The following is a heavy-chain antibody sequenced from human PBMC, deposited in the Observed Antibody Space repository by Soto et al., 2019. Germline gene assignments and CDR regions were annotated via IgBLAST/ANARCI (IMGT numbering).Heavy chain of an antibody. J-gene: IGHJ4*02. V-gene: IGHV4-38-2*02. Sequence: SETLSLTCIFSVFAINRGCYWSFVRQPPGKGLEWIGSIYPSVSSYHNPSLATRLRLSIDTSKNQFTLNLTSVTAADTALYFCAREKVGTTFFDNWGQGIQVTVSS. D-gene: IGHD1-1*01. CDR3: AREKVGTTFFDN. CDR2: IYPSVSS. CDR1: VFAINRGCY.